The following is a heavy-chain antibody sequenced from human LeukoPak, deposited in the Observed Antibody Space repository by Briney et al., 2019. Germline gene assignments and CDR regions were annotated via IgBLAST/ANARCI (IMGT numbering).Heavy chain of an antibody. D-gene: IGHD6-19*01. J-gene: IGHJ4*02. CDR3: ARFNSGWAADF. Sequence: GESLKISFKGSGYSFTNYWIGWVRQMPGKGLEWMGIIYAGDSDTRYNPALQGQVTFSADKSISTAYMQWSSLKASDTAMYYCARFNSGWAADFWGQGTLVTVSS. CDR1: GYSFTNYW. V-gene: IGHV5-51*01. CDR2: IYAGDSDT.